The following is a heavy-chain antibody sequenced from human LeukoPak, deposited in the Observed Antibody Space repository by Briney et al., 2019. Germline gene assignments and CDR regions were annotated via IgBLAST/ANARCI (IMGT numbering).Heavy chain of an antibody. Sequence: SETLSLTCAVYGESLSGYYWSWVRQPPRKGLEWIGEINHSGSSNYNPSLKSRVTILVDTFNNQFSLDLGSVTAADTAVYYCARAPRGSYDYWGQGTQVTVSS. D-gene: IGHD1-26*01. V-gene: IGHV4-34*01. CDR1: GESLSGYY. J-gene: IGHJ4*02. CDR3: ARAPRGSYDY. CDR2: INHSGSS.